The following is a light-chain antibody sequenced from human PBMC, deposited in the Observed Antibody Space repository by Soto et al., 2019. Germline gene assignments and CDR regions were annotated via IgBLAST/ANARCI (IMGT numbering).Light chain of an antibody. J-gene: IGKJ5*01. CDR2: DAS. CDR3: QQFNSYPIT. V-gene: IGKV1-9*01. Sequence: DIQLTQSPSSLSASAGDRVTITCRASQSITICLAWYQQKPGKAPKLLIYDASTLQSGVPSRFSGSGSGTEFTLTISSLQPDDFATYYCQQFNSYPITFGQGTRLEIK. CDR1: QSITIC.